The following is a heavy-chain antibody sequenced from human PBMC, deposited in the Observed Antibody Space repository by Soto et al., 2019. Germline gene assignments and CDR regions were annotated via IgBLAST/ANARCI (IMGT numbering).Heavy chain of an antibody. CDR3: AKVNSGWYYYFDY. CDR2: ISGSGGST. Sequence: VGSLRLSCAASGFTFSRYAMSWVRQAPGKGLEWVSAISGSGGSTYYADSVKGRFTISRDNSKNTLYLQMNSLRAEDTAVYYCAKVNSGWYYYFDYWGQGTLVTVSS. CDR1: GFTFSRYA. D-gene: IGHD6-19*01. V-gene: IGHV3-23*01. J-gene: IGHJ4*02.